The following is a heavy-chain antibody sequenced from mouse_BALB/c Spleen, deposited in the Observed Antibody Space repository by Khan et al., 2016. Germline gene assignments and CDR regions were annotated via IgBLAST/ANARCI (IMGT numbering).Heavy chain of an antibody. D-gene: IGHD2-14*01. Sequence: QIQLVQSGPELKKPGETVKISCKASGYTFTDYSIHWVKQAPGKGLKWMGWINTETGEPTYAVDFMGRFAFSLETSARTAYLQINHLKNEDTATYLCAGRYAAMYYWGQGTSVTVSS. V-gene: IGHV9-2-1*01. CDR1: GYTFTDYS. CDR2: INTETGEP. J-gene: IGHJ4*01. CDR3: AGRYAAMYY.